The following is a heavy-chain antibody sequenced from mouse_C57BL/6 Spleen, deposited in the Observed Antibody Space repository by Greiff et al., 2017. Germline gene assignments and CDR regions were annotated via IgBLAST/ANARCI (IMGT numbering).Heavy chain of an antibody. Sequence: QVQLQQSGAELVRPGASVTLSCKASGYTFTDYEMHWVKQTPVHGLEWIGAIDPETGGTAYKQKFKGKAILTADNSSSTAYMELRSLTSEDSAVYYCTRYGSYFAYWGQGTTLTVSS. CDR2: IDPETGGT. J-gene: IGHJ2*01. CDR1: GYTFTDYE. D-gene: IGHD1-1*01. V-gene: IGHV1-15*01. CDR3: TRYGSYFAY.